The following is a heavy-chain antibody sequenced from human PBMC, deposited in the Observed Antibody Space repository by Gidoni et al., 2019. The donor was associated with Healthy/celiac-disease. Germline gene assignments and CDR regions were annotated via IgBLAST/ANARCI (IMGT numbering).Heavy chain of an antibody. CDR3: AKDYDPQYYYDSSGYFGWFDP. D-gene: IGHD3-22*01. CDR2: ISGSGGST. J-gene: IGHJ5*02. V-gene: IGHV3-23*01. Sequence: EVQLLESGGGLVQPGGSLRLSCAASGFTFSSYAMSWVRQAPGKGLEWGAAISGSGGSTYYADSVKGRFTISRDNSKNTLYLQMNSLRAEDTAVYYCAKDYDPQYYYDSSGYFGWFDPWGQGTLVTVSS. CDR1: GFTFSSYA.